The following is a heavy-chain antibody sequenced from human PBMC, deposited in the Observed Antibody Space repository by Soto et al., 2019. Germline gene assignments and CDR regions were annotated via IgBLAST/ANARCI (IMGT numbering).Heavy chain of an antibody. CDR1: GGSISTYY. V-gene: IGHV4-59*01. J-gene: IGHJ5*02. D-gene: IGHD1-26*01. CDR2: IYYSGST. CDR3: ARSRWDSNWFDP. Sequence: SETLSLTCTVSGGSISTYYWSWIRQPPGKGLEWIGYIYYSGSTTYNPSLRSPVTISVDTSKNQYSLKLSSVTAADTAVYYCARSRWDSNWFDPWGQGILVTVSS.